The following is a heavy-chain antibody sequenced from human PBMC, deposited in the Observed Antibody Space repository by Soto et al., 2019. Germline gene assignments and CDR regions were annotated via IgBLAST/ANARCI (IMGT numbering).Heavy chain of an antibody. Sequence: GASVKVSCKASGVTFSSYAISWVRQAPGQGLEWMGGIIPIFGTANYAQKFQGGVTITADESTSTAYMELSSLRSEDTAVYYCARGGEGVRGVIWFDPWGQGTLVTVSS. J-gene: IGHJ5*02. V-gene: IGHV1-69*13. CDR1: GVTFSSYA. D-gene: IGHD3-10*01. CDR3: ARGGEGVRGVIWFDP. CDR2: IIPIFGTA.